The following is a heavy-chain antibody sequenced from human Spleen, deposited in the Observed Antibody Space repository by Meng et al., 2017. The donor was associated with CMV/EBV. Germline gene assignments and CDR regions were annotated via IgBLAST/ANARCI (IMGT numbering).Heavy chain of an antibody. D-gene: IGHD6-13*01. V-gene: IGHV4-34*01. J-gene: IGHJ4*02. Sequence: SQTLSLTCAVYGGSFSGYYWSWIRQPPGKGLEWIGEINHSGSTNYNPSLKSRVTISVDTSKNQFSLKLSSVTAADTAVYYCARLRYSSSWYSYFDYWGQGTLVTVSS. CDR1: GGSFSGYY. CDR3: ARLRYSSSWYSYFDY. CDR2: INHSGST.